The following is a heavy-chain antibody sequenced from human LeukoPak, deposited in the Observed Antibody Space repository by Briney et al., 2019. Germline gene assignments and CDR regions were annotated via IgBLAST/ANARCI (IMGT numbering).Heavy chain of an antibody. J-gene: IGHJ4*02. D-gene: IGHD5-24*01. CDR1: GGSISSYY. Sequence: PSETLSLTCTVSGGSISSYYWSWIRQPPGKGLEWIGYIYYSGSTNYSPSLKSRVTISVDTSKNQFSLKLSSVTAADTAVYYCARVDQLRSLDYWGQGTLVTVSS. V-gene: IGHV4-59*01. CDR2: IYYSGST. CDR3: ARVDQLRSLDY.